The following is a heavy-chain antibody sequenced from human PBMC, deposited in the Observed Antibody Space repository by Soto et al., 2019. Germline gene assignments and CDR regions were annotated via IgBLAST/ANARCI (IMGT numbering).Heavy chain of an antibody. J-gene: IGHJ4*02. CDR1: GFSFRDYF. CDR2: IDPYGNGI. D-gene: IGHD3-10*02. Sequence: PGGSLRLSCAASGFSFRDYFMSWIRQAPGKGLEWVSYIDPYGNGIYYADSVKGRFTISRDNAKNSLYLQMNTLRAEDTAVYYCGRDDYSYVVYWGQGSLVTVSS. V-gene: IGHV3-11*01. CDR3: GRDDYSYVVY.